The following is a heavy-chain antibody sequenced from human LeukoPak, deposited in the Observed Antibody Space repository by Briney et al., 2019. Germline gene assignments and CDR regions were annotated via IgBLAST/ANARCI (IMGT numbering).Heavy chain of an antibody. CDR3: ASYISSGRGGWFDP. V-gene: IGHV4-59*01. CDR2: IYYSGST. CDR1: GGSISSYY. D-gene: IGHD2-21*01. Sequence: PSETLSLTCTVSGGSISSYYWSWIRQPPGKGLEWIGYIYYSGSTNYNPSLKSRVTISVDTSKNQFSLKLSSVTAADTAVYYCASYISSGRGGWFDPWGQGTLVTVSS. J-gene: IGHJ5*02.